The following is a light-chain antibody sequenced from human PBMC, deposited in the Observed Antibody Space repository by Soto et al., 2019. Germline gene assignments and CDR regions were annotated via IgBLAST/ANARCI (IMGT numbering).Light chain of an antibody. CDR2: DTS. Sequence: EFVLTQSPGTLSLSPGERATLSCRAIQTVRNNYLAWYQQKPGQAPILLIYDTSNRATGIPGRFSGSGSGTDFTLTISSLEPEDFAVYYCQQRDSRPSITFGQGTRLEIK. J-gene: IGKJ5*01. V-gene: IGKV3-11*01. CDR3: QQRDSRPSIT. CDR1: QTVRNNY.